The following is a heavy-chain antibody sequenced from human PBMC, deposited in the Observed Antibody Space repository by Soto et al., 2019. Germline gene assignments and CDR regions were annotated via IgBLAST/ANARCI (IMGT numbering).Heavy chain of an antibody. CDR1: GGPIKAGDYY. D-gene: IGHD3-10*01. J-gene: IGHJ4*02. V-gene: IGHV4-30-4*01. CDR2: VFYSGAT. Sequence: SETLSLTCNVSGGPIKAGDYYWNWIRQPPGKGLEWIGYVFYSGATNYSPSLKSRAAISMDTSKNQFSLSLTSVTAADTAVYYCARAGFSYGHLLFWGQGIRVTVSS. CDR3: ARAGFSYGHLLF.